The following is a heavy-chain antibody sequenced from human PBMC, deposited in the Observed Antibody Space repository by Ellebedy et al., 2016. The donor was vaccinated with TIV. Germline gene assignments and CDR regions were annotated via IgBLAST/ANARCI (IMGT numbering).Heavy chain of an antibody. D-gene: IGHD3-3*01. CDR2: IYDTGDT. J-gene: IGHJ5*02. V-gene: IGHV4-59*11. CDR1: GGPISGHY. Sequence: SETLSLTXTVSGGPISGHYWNWVRQPPGKGLEWIAYIYDTGDTDYNPSLKSRVTISLDTSKNQFSLRLTSLTAADTAVYYCARGADYDFWTGYYTAFDPWGQGTLVTVSS. CDR3: ARGADYDFWTGYYTAFDP.